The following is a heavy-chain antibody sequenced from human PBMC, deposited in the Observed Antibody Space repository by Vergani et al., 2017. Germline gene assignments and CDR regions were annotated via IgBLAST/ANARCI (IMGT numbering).Heavy chain of an antibody. CDR2: IKSTFDRGTT. Sequence: ELQLVESGGGIVKPGGSLRLSCVASGFSFRNAWMNWVRRTPGKGLEWVGRIKSTFDRGTTDYAAAVKGRFTISRNDSKNTLFLQMNGLKTEYIGVYYFTTDPRYFGDGSCYWLRDHHYYGMDVWGQGTTVTVSS. V-gene: IGHV3-15*07. D-gene: IGHD3-9*01. CDR3: TTDPRYFGDGSCYWLRDHHYYGMDV. CDR1: GFSFRNAW. J-gene: IGHJ6*02.